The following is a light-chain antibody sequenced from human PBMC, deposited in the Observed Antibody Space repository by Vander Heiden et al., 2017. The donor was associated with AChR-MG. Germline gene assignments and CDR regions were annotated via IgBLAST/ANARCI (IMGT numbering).Light chain of an antibody. V-gene: IGLV2-8*01. J-gene: IGLJ3*02. CDR2: EVT. Sequence: QSALTQPPSASGSPGQSVTISCAGTSADVGSCDYVTWYQHHPGKGPKLMIYEVTERPSGVPDRFSGSKSGNTASLTISGLQAEDEADYYCSSFAGSNTWVFGEGTKVTVL. CDR3: SSFAGSNTWV. CDR1: SADVGSCDY.